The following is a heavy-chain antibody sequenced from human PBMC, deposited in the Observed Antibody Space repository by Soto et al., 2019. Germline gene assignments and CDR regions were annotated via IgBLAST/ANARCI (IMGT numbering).Heavy chain of an antibody. J-gene: IGHJ4*02. Sequence: GGSLRLSCAASGFTFSSYGMHWVRQAPGKGLEWVAVISYDGSNKYYADSVKGRFTISRDNSKNTLYLQMNSLRAEDTAVYYCAKGGGYYDSSGYYYFDYWGQGTRVTVSS. CDR3: AKGGGYYDSSGYYYFDY. CDR1: GFTFSSYG. D-gene: IGHD3-22*01. V-gene: IGHV3-30*18. CDR2: ISYDGSNK.